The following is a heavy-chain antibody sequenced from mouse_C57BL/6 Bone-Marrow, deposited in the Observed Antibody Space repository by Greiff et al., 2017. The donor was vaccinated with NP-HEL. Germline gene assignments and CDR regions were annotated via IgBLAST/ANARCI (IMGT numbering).Heavy chain of an antibody. J-gene: IGHJ2*01. D-gene: IGHD2-3*01. CDR2: ISYDGSN. CDR3: ASRDGYLYYFDY. V-gene: IGHV3-6*01. CDR1: GYSITSGYY. Sequence: EVKVEESGPGLVKPSQSLSLTCSVTGYSITSGYYWNWIRQFPGNKLEWMGYISYDGSNNYNPSLKNRISITRDTSKNQFFLKLNSVTTEDTATYYCASRDGYLYYFDYWGQGTTLTVSS.